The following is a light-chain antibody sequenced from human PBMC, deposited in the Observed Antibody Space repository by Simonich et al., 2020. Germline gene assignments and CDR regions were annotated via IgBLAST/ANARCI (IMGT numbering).Light chain of an antibody. Sequence: DIVMTQSPDSLAVSLGERATINCKSSQSVLYNSNNKNYLAWYQQKPGQPPKLHIYWASTRESGVPDRFSGSGSGTDFTLTSSSLQAEDVAVYYCQQYYSTPITFGQGTRLEIK. CDR2: WAS. J-gene: IGKJ5*01. CDR3: QQYYSTPIT. V-gene: IGKV4-1*01. CDR1: QSVLYNSNNKNY.